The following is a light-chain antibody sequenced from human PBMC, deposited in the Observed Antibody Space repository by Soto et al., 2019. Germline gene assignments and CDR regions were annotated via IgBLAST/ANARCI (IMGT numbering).Light chain of an antibody. CDR1: QSVNINY. CDR3: QQYANSRT. J-gene: IGKJ1*01. CDR2: GTS. Sequence: EIVLPQSPGTLSPSPGERATLSCRASQSVNINYFAWYQQKSGQAPRLLIYGTSNRASGIPDRFSGSGSGTDFTLSISGLEPEDFAVYFCQQYANSRTFGQGTKVDIK. V-gene: IGKV3-20*01.